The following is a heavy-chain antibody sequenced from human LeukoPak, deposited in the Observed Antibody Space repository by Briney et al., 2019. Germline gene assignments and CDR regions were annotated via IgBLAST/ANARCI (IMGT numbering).Heavy chain of an antibody. CDR3: ARSRRWLGLTGATFFDY. CDR2: IKQDGSEK. D-gene: IGHD1-26*01. Sequence: PGGSLRLSCAASGFTFSSYWMSWVRQAPGKGLEWVANIKQDGSEKDYVDSVKGRFTVSRDNAKNSLYLQMNSLRAEDTAVYYCARSRRWLGLTGATFFDYWGQGTLVTVSS. CDR1: GFTFSSYW. V-gene: IGHV3-7*03. J-gene: IGHJ4*02.